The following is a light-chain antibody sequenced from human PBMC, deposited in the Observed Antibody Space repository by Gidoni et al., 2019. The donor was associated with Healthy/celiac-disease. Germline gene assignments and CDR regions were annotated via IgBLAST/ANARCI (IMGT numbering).Light chain of an antibody. CDR2: EVS. CDR1: SSDVGVYNY. CDR3: SSYTRSSTLV. Sequence: QSALTQPAPVSGSPGQSITISCTGTSSDVGVYNYVSWYQQTPGKAPKLMIYEVSNRPSGVSNRFSGSKSGNTASLTISGLQAEDEADYYCSSYTRSSTLVFGGGTKLTVL. V-gene: IGLV2-14*01. J-gene: IGLJ2*01.